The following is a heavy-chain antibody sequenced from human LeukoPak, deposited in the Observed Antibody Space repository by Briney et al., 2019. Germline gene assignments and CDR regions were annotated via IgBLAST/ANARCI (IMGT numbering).Heavy chain of an antibody. CDR3: ARVAADGNYNYFDS. J-gene: IGHJ5*01. D-gene: IGHD6-13*01. CDR1: GGSISTSNFY. Sequence: SETLSLTCTVSGGSISTSNFYWGWIRQPPGKGLEWIGSIYYSGSTYDNPSLKRRVTISVDTSKNQFSLRLSSVTAADTAVYYCARVAADGNYNYFDSWGQGTLVTVSS. V-gene: IGHV4-39*07. CDR2: IYYSGST.